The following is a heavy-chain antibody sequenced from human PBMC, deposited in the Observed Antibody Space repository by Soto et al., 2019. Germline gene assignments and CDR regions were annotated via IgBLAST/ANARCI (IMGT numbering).Heavy chain of an antibody. V-gene: IGHV1-69*05. Sequence: QVQLMQSGAEVKKPGSSVKVSCKASGGTFSTSAISWVRQAPGEGLEWVGGIIPVFATPDYAQKFQGRVTXSXDXXTTTAYLELTSLTTDDTAVYYCARDKDRQQLGGNYYYILDVWGQGTAITVSS. CDR3: ARDKDRQQLGGNYYYILDV. CDR2: IIPVFATP. CDR1: GGTFSTSA. J-gene: IGHJ6*02. D-gene: IGHD3-3*02.